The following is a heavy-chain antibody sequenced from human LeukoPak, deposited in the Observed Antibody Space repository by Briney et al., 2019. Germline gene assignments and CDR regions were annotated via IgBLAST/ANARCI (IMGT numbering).Heavy chain of an antibody. CDR2: INQDGSVI. D-gene: IGHD3-22*01. CDR3: TTLPHKDSRGYHDY. Sequence: PGGSLRLSCAASGIIFNDYWMNWVRQAPGKGLEWVANINQDGSVIHYVDSVKGRFTTSRDNARHSVYLQMNSLRVEDTAVYYCTTLPHKDSRGYHDYWGLGILVTVSS. V-gene: IGHV3-7*01. CDR1: GIIFNDYW. J-gene: IGHJ4*02.